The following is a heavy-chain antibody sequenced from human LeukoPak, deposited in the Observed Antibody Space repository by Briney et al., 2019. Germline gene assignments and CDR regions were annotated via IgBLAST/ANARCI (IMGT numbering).Heavy chain of an antibody. CDR2: ISYDGSNK. V-gene: IGHV3-30-3*01. CDR1: GFTFSSYA. J-gene: IGHJ4*02. D-gene: IGHD1-20*01. Sequence: PGGSLRLSCAASGFTFSSYAMHWVRQAPGKGLEWGAVISYDGSNKYYADSVKGRFTISRDNSKNTLYLQMNSLRAEDTAVYYCASTRMGGITGSEDYWGQGTLVTVSS. CDR3: ASTRMGGITGSEDY.